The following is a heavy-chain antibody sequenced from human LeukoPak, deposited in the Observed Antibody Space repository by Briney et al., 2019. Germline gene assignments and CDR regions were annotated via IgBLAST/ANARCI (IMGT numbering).Heavy chain of an antibody. CDR3: AKSRGSSGWYSSSIDY. D-gene: IGHD6-19*01. CDR2: VTGSGGST. V-gene: IGHV3-23*01. J-gene: IGHJ4*02. Sequence: GGSLRLSCAASGFSFNSYAMSWVRQAPGKGLEWVSTVTGSGGSTYSADSVKGRFTISRDNSKNTLYLQMNRLRAEDTAVYYCAKSRGSSGWYSSSIDYWGQGTLVTVSS. CDR1: GFSFNSYA.